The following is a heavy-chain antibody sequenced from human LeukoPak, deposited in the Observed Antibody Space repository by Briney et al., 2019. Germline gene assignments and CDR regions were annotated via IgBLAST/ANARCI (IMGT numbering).Heavy chain of an antibody. CDR1: GYTFTSYG. CDR3: AREVDYYGSGSYFLDY. D-gene: IGHD3-10*01. V-gene: IGHV1-18*01. CDR2: ISAYNGNT. J-gene: IGHJ4*02. Sequence: ASVKVSCRASGYTFTSYGISWVRQAPGQGLEWMGWISAYNGNTNYAQKLQGRVTMTTDTSTSTAYMELRSLRSDDTAVYYCAREVDYYGSGSYFLDYWGQGTLVTVSS.